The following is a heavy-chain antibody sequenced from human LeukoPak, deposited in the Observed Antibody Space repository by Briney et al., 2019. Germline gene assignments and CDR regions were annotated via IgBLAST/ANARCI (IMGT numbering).Heavy chain of an antibody. CDR1: GGSISSGSYY. D-gene: IGHD6-19*01. CDR3: TRGWSSAGVFDI. V-gene: IGHV4-61*02. Sequence: SETLSLTCTVSGGSISSGSYYWSWIRQAAGKGLEWIGRIYISGNTDQNPSLKSRVIVSMDTSKNQFSLEMSSVTAADTAVYYCTRGWSSAGVFDIWGQGTMVTVSS. J-gene: IGHJ3*02. CDR2: IYISGNT.